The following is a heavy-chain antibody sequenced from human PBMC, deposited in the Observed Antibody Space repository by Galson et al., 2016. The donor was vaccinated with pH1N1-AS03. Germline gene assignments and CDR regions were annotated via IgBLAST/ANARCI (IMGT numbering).Heavy chain of an antibody. D-gene: IGHD3-16*01. CDR2: INTDGSST. CDR1: GFSIRTYW. V-gene: IGHV3-74*01. Sequence: SLRLSCAGSGFSIRTYWMHWVRQVPGKGLVWVSRINTDGSSTNYADSVKGRFTISRDNAKNTLYLQMNSLGAEDTAVYYCARGGDDYIWGGYSGDYWSQGILVTVSS. J-gene: IGHJ4*02. CDR3: ARGGDDYIWGGYSGDY.